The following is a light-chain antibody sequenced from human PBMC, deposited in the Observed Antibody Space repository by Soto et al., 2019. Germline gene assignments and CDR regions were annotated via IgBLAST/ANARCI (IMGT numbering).Light chain of an antibody. CDR1: QSVSNY. J-gene: IGKJ4*01. Sequence: EIVLTQSPATLSLSPGERATLSCRASQSVSNYLAWFQQKPGQAPRLLIYDASNRATGIPARFSGSGSGTDCTLTISSLEPEDFAVYYGQQRSSWPLLTFGGGTKVEI. V-gene: IGKV3-11*01. CDR3: QQRSSWPLLT. CDR2: DAS.